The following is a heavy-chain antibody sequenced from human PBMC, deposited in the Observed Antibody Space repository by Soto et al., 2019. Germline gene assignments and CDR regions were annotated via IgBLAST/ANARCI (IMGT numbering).Heavy chain of an antibody. J-gene: IGHJ4*01. Sequence: QVQLVESGGGVVQPGKSLRLSCAAYGCTLSSSVMHWVRQARGKGLEWVAVFWKDGTTKYYADSVKGRFTISRDNSKNTLYLELNSLRPEDTALYYCAKGKRPPPPYSAYEPFDYWGHGTLVSVSS. D-gene: IGHD5-12*01. CDR1: GCTLSSSV. CDR3: AKGKRPPPPYSAYEPFDY. V-gene: IGHV3-33*06. CDR2: FWKDGTTK.